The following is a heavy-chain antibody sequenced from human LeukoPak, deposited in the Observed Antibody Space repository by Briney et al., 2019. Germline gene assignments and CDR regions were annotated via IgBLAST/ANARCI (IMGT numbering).Heavy chain of an antibody. CDR2: ISAYKGNT. V-gene: IGHV1-18*04. CDR3: ARVRGRSNWFDP. CDR1: GYTFISYG. D-gene: IGHD3-16*01. J-gene: IGHJ5*02. Sequence: VASVKVSCKASGYTFISYGISCVRQAPGQGLEWMGWISAYKGNTKYAQKFQGRVTMTTDTSTSTAYMELRSLRPDDTAVYYCARVRGRSNWFDPWGQGTLVTVSS.